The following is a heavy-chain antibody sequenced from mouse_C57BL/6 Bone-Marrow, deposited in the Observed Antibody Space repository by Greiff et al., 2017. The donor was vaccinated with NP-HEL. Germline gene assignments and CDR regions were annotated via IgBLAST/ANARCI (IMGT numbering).Heavy chain of an antibody. V-gene: IGHV3-1*01. J-gene: IGHJ3*01. Sequence: EVQGVESGPGMVKPSQSLSLTCTVTGYSITSGYDWHWIRHFPGNKLEWMGYISYSGSTNYNPSLKSRISITHDTSKNHFFLKLNSVTTEDTATYYCAREGYYYGSSSFAYWGQGTLVTVSA. CDR1: GYSITSGYD. CDR3: AREGYYYGSSSFAY. CDR2: ISYSGST. D-gene: IGHD1-1*01.